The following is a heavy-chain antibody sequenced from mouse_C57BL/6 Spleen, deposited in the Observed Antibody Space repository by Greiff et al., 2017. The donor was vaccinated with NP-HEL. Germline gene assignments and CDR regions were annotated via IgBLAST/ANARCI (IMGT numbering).Heavy chain of an antibody. Sequence: EVKVVESGGGLVKPGGSLKLSCAASGFTFSDYGMHWVRQAPEKGLEWVAYISSGSSTIYYADTVKGRFTISRDNAKNTLFLQMTSLRSEDTAMYYCARSWAYYGNPYFDYWGQGTTLTVSS. CDR2: ISSGSSTI. V-gene: IGHV5-17*01. CDR3: ARSWAYYGNPYFDY. D-gene: IGHD2-10*01. CDR1: GFTFSDYG. J-gene: IGHJ2*01.